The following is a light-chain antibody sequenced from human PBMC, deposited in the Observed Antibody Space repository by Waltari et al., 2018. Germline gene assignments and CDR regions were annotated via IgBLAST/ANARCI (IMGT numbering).Light chain of an antibody. CDR2: RNN. J-gene: IGLJ3*02. Sequence: QSVLTQPPSASRAPGQRVTISCSGTTSNIGTNYVFWYQQLPGTAPQLLIYRNNQRPSGVPDRFSGSKSGTSASLDISGLRSEDEAEYYCAVWDDSLSVVFGGGTKLTVV. CDR1: TSNIGTNY. V-gene: IGLV1-47*01. CDR3: AVWDDSLSVV.